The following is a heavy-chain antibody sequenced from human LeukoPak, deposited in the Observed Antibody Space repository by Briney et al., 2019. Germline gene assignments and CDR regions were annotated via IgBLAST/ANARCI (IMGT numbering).Heavy chain of an antibody. V-gene: IGHV3-21*01. D-gene: IGHD5-12*01. Sequence: GGSLRLSCAASGFIFSTYSMNWVRQAPGKGLEWVSSISSSTSYIYYADSVKGRFTISRDNAKNSLYLQMNSLRPEDTAVYYCARVEASGYDYGAFDYWGQGTLVTVSS. CDR2: ISSSTSYI. CDR3: ARVEASGYDYGAFDY. CDR1: GFIFSTYS. J-gene: IGHJ4*02.